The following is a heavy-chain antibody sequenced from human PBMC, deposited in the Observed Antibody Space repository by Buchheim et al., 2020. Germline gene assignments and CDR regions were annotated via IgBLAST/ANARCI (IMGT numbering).Heavy chain of an antibody. D-gene: IGHD4-17*01. Sequence: QVQLVESGGGVVQPGRSLRLSCAASGFTFSSYGMHWVRQAPGKGLEWVAGIWYDGSNKYYADSVKGRFTISRDNSKNTLYLQMNSLRAEDTAVYYCASSEPSTVSIELDYWGQGTL. CDR3: ASSEPSTVSIELDY. CDR2: IWYDGSNK. V-gene: IGHV3-33*01. J-gene: IGHJ4*02. CDR1: GFTFSSYG.